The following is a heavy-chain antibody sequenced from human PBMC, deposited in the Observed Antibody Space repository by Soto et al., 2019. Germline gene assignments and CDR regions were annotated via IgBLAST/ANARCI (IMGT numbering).Heavy chain of an antibody. CDR3: ARDKRQQLVLGVYYYYMGV. Sequence: PSGTLSRTCAVYGGSLSGYYWSWIRQPPGKGLEWIGEINRSGSTTYTPSLKSRVTISVDTSKNQFSLKLSSVTAADTAVYYCARDKRQQLVLGVYYYYMGVWGKGTTVTVSS. CDR1: GGSLSGYY. CDR2: INRSGST. V-gene: IGHV4-34*01. J-gene: IGHJ6*03. D-gene: IGHD6-13*01.